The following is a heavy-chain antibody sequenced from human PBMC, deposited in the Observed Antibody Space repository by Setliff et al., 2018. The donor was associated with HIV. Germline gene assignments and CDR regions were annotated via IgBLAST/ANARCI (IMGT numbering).Heavy chain of an antibody. CDR2: IRYDDTFK. CDR3: AKVLPSHTDGAFDI. J-gene: IGHJ3*02. Sequence: GGSLRLSCAASGFTFSTYGMHWVRQAPGKGLEWVAFIRYDDTFKHYVDSVKGRFTISRDNSKNTVSLQMNSLRVEDTAVYYCAKVLPSHTDGAFDIWGQGTMV. D-gene: IGHD4-17*01. V-gene: IGHV3-30*02. CDR1: GFTFSTYG.